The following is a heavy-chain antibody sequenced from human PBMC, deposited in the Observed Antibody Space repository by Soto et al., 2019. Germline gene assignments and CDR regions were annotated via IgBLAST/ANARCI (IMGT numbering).Heavy chain of an antibody. Sequence: TSETLSLTCTVSGDSIGAYYGSWIRQPPGKGLEWIGYIYYSGSTSYNPSLKSRVTISLDTSKNQFSLKLSSVTAADTAVYYCARGGGSYYKYWFDPWGQGTLVTVSS. D-gene: IGHD1-26*01. V-gene: IGHV4-59*01. CDR1: GDSIGAYY. CDR2: IYYSGST. J-gene: IGHJ5*02. CDR3: ARGGGSYYKYWFDP.